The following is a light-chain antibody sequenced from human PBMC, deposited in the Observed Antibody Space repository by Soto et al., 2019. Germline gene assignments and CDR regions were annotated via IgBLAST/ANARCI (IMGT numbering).Light chain of an antibody. CDR3: NSYTSRGTML. CDR2: DVS. Sequence: QSALTQPASVSGSPGQSITISCTGTSSDVGGYKYVSWHQQHPGKAPKLMIYDVSNRPSGVSNRFSGSKSGNTASLTISGLQAEDEADYYCNSYTSRGTMLFGGGTKLTVL. V-gene: IGLV2-14*01. J-gene: IGLJ2*01. CDR1: SSDVGGYKY.